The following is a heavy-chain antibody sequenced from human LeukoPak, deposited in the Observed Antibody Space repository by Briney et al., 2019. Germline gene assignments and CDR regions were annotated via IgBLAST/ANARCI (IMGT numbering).Heavy chain of an antibody. CDR3: ARDRRYYYDSSGYQD. D-gene: IGHD3-22*01. CDR2: IYSGGNT. V-gene: IGHV3-53*01. Sequence: GGSLRLSCAASGFTVSSNYMSWVRQAPGKGLEWVSIIYSGGNTFYADSVKGRFTISRDNSKNTLYLQMNSLRAEDTAVHYCARDRRYYYDSSGYQDWGQGTLVTVSS. CDR1: GFTVSSNY. J-gene: IGHJ4*02.